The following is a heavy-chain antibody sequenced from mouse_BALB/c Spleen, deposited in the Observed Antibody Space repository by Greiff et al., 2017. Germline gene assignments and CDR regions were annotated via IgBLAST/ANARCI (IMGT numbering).Heavy chain of an antibody. Sequence: QVQLKESGAELARPGASVKLSCKASGYTFTSYWMQWVKQRPGQGLEWIGAIYPGDGDTRYTQKFKGKATLTADKSSSTAYMQLSSLASEDSAVYYCARQYYGSTAYWGQGTLVTVSA. D-gene: IGHD1-1*01. CDR2: IYPGDGDT. V-gene: IGHV1-87*01. J-gene: IGHJ3*01. CDR1: GYTFTSYW. CDR3: ARQYYGSTAY.